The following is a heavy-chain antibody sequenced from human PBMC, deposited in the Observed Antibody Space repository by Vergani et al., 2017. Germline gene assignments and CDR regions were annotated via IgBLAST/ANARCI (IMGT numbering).Heavy chain of an antibody. D-gene: IGHD3-22*01. V-gene: IGHV3-23*01. CDR1: GFSFSGYA. J-gene: IGHJ4*02. Sequence: EVQLLESGGGLVQPGGSLRLSCAASGFSFSGYAMSWVRQAPGKGLEWVSTISYSGGSTNYVDSVKGRFTISRDNSKNTVYLQMNSLRAEDTAVYYCAKDPDTPLRVYWGQGTLVTVSS. CDR3: AKDPDTPLRVY. CDR2: ISYSGGST.